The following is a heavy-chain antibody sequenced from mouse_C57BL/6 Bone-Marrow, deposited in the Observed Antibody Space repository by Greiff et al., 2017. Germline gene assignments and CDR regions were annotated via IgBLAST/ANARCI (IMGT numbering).Heavy chain of an antibody. J-gene: IGHJ3*01. CDR3: ARANWDFAY. V-gene: IGHV5-4*03. CDR1: GFTFSSYA. CDR2: ISDGGSYT. Sequence: EVKLMESGGGLVKPGGSLKLSCAASGFTFSSYAMSWVRQTPEKRLEWVATISDGGSYTYYPDNVKGRFTISRDNAKNNLYLQMSHLKSEDTAMYYCARANWDFAYWGQGTLVTVSA. D-gene: IGHD4-1*01.